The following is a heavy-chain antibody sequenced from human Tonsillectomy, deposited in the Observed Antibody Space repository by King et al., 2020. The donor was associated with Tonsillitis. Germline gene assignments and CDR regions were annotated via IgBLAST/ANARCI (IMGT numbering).Heavy chain of an antibody. CDR3: ARDIVVVPADYYYYGMDV. V-gene: IGHV1-8*01. CDR2: MNPNRGNT. Sequence: VQLVESGAEVKKPGASVKVSCKASGYTFTSYDINWVRQATGQGLEWMGWMNPNRGNTGYAQKFQGRVTMTRNTSISTAYMELSSLRSEDTAVYYCARDIVVVPADYYYYGMDVWGQGTTVTVSS. CDR1: GYTFTSYD. D-gene: IGHD2-2*01. J-gene: IGHJ6*02.